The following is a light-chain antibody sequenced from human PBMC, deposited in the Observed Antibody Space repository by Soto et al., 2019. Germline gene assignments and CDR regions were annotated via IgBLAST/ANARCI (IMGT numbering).Light chain of an antibody. CDR1: QSISSW. V-gene: IGKV1-5*01. CDR2: DAS. J-gene: IGKJ1*01. Sequence: DIQMTQSPSTLSASVGDRVTITCRASQSISSWLAWYQQKPGKAPKLLIYDASSLESEVPSRFSGSGSGTEFTLTISSLQPEDFATYYCQQSYSTPHTFGQGTKVDIK. CDR3: QQSYSTPHT.